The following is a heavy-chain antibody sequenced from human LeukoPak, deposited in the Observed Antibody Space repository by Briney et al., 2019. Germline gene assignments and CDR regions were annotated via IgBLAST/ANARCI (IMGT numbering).Heavy chain of an antibody. CDR2: MNPNSGNT. V-gene: IGHV1-8*01. CDR1: GYTFTSYD. D-gene: IGHD3-9*01. J-gene: IGHJ5*02. CDR3: ARASVLRYFDWSSKSRSNWFDP. Sequence: ASVKVSCKASGYTFTSYDINWVRQATGQGLECMGWMNPNSGNTGYAQKFQGRVTMTRNISISTAYMELSSLRSEDTAVYYCARASVLRYFDWSSKSRSNWFDPWGQGTLVTVSS.